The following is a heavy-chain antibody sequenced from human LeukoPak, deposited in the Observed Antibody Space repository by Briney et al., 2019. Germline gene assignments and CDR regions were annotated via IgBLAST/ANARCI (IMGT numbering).Heavy chain of an antibody. D-gene: IGHD3-9*01. V-gene: IGHV1-2*04. J-gene: IGHJ6*02. CDR1: GYTFTSYY. CDR2: INPNSGGT. CDR3: ARDRGNDIPSDGMDV. Sequence: GASVKVSCKASGYTFTSYYMHWVRQAPGQGLEWMGWINPNSGGTNYAQKFQGWVTMTRDTSISTAYMELSRLRSDDTAVYYCARDRGNDIPSDGMDVWGQGTTVTVSS.